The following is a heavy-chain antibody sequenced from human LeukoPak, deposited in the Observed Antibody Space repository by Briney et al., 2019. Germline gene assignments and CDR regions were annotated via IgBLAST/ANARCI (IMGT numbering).Heavy chain of an antibody. CDR2: IKSDGSST. J-gene: IGHJ6*02. D-gene: IGHD2-21*02. V-gene: IGHV3-74*01. Sequence: PGGSLRLSCAASGFTFSNYWMHWVRPAPGEALMWVSRIKSDGSSTTYADPVKGRFTISRDNAKNTLYLQMNSLRAEDTAVYYCSRDSLSSCGGDCYSGLDVWGQGTTVTVSS. CDR1: GFTFSNYW. CDR3: SRDSLSSCGGDCYSGLDV.